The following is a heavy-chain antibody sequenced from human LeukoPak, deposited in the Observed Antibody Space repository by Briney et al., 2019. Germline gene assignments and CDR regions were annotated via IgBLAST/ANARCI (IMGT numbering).Heavy chain of an antibody. D-gene: IGHD5-12*01. CDR1: GGTFSSYA. Sequence: SVKVSCKASGGTFSSYAISWVRQAPGQGLEWMGGIIPIFGTANYAQKFQGRVTITADESTSTAYMELSSLRSEDTAVYYCARDFGVATIDGGFDYWGRGTLVTVSS. J-gene: IGHJ4*02. V-gene: IGHV1-69*13. CDR2: IIPIFGTA. CDR3: ARDFGVATIDGGFDY.